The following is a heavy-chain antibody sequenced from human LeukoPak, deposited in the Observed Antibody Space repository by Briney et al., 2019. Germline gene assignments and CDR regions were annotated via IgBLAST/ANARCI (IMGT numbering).Heavy chain of an antibody. CDR3: ARALMYYYGSGSYYSLFN. D-gene: IGHD3-10*01. J-gene: IGHJ4*02. CDR2: INPNSGGT. CDR1: GYTFTGYY. V-gene: IGHV1-2*02. Sequence: ASVKVSCKASGYTFTGYYMHWVRQASGQGLEWMGWINPNSGGTNYAQKFQGRVTMTRDTSISTAYMELSRLRSDDTAVYYCARALMYYYGSGSYYSLFNWGQGTLVTVSS.